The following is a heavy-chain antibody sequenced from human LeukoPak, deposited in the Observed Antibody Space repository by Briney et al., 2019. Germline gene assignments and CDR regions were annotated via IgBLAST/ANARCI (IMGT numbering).Heavy chain of an antibody. D-gene: IGHD4-17*01. Sequence: GGSLILSCAASGFTFSSYWMHWVRQAPGKGLVWVSRINGDGGSTRYADPVKGRFTISRDNAKNTVYLQMNSLRGEDTAVYYCARVYGGYGDYYFDNWGQGTLVSVCS. V-gene: IGHV3-74*01. CDR3: ARVYGGYGDYYFDN. CDR1: GFTFSSYW. J-gene: IGHJ4*02. CDR2: INGDGGST.